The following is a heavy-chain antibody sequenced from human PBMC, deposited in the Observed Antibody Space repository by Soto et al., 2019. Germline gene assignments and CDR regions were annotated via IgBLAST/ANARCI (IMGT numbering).Heavy chain of an antibody. CDR1: GFTFSRYW. J-gene: IGHJ4*02. CDR2: IKHDGSER. D-gene: IGHD7-27*01. Sequence: GGSLRLSCAVSGFTFSRYWMTWVRQAPGKGLEGVANIKHDGSERYYVDSVKGRFTISRDNAKNSLYLQMNSLRADDTAVYYCVRAPTRVLGPYWGQGTLVTVSS. CDR3: VRAPTRVLGPY. V-gene: IGHV3-7*03.